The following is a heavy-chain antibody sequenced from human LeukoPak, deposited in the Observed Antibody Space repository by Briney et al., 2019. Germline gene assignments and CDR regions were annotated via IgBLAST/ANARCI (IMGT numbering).Heavy chain of an antibody. D-gene: IGHD6-19*01. CDR2: INHSGST. V-gene: IGHV4-34*01. J-gene: IGHJ4*02. CDR3: ARGRRYSSGWYWNY. Sequence: PSETLSLTCAVYGGSFSGYYWSWIRQPPGKGLEWIGEINHSGSTNYNPSLTSRVTISVDTSKNQFSLKLSSVTAADTAVYYCARGRRYSSGWYWNYWGQGTLVTVSS. CDR1: GGSFSGYY.